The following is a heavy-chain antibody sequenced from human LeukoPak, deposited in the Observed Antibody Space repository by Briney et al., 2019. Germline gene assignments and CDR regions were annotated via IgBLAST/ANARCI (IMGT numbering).Heavy chain of an antibody. V-gene: IGHV3-74*01. CDR1: GFTFSSYW. Sequence: GGSLRLSCAASGFTFSSYWMHWVRQAPGKGLVWVSHINTDGSSTNYADSVKGRFTISRDNAKNTLYLQMNSLRAEDTAVYYCARDPGAYFDYWGQGTLVTVSS. CDR3: ARDPGAYFDY. J-gene: IGHJ4*02. CDR2: INTDGSST. D-gene: IGHD3-16*01.